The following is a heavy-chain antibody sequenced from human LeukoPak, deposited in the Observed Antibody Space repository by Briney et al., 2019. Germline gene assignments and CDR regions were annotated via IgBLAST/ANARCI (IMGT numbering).Heavy chain of an antibody. D-gene: IGHD3-10*01. V-gene: IGHV1-69*04. CDR2: IIPILGIA. CDR1: GGTFSSYA. Sequence: SVKVSCKASGGTFSSYAVSWVRQAPGQGLEWMGRIIPILGIANYAQKFQGRVTITADKSTSTACMELSSLRSEDTAVYYCARAQATYYYGSGTLVWGQGTLVTVSS. J-gene: IGHJ4*02. CDR3: ARAQATYYYGSGTLV.